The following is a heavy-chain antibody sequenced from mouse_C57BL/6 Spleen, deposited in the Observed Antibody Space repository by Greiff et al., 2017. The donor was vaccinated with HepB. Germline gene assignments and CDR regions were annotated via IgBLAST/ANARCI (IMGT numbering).Heavy chain of an antibody. CDR3: ARGDYDDYGSRFAY. CDR1: GYAFSSSW. J-gene: IGHJ3*01. CDR2: IYPGDGDT. Sequence: VQLQQSGPELVKPGASVKISCKASGYAFSSSWMNWVKQRPGKGLEWIGRIYPGDGDTNYNGKFKGKATLTADKSSSTAYMQLSSLTSEDSAVYFCARGDYDDYGSRFAYWGQGTLVTVSA. D-gene: IGHD1-1*01. V-gene: IGHV1-82*01.